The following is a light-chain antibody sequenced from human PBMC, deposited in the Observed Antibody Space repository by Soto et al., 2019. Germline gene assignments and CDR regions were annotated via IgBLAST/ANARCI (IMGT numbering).Light chain of an antibody. CDR3: SSYAPSCSFAYV. CDR2: DGS. J-gene: IGLJ1*01. Sequence: QSALTQPASMSGSPGQSITISCTGTSSDVGSYNLVSWYQQFPDKAPTLIIYDGSARPSGVSDRFSGSKSGNTASLTISGLRAEDEAEYHCSSYAPSCSFAYVFGTGTKLTVL. CDR1: SSDVGSYNL. V-gene: IGLV2-23*03.